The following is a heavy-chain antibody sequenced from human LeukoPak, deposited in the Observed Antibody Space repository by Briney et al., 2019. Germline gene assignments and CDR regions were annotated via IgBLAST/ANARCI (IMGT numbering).Heavy chain of an antibody. V-gene: IGHV4-34*01. CDR2: INHSGST. CDR1: GGSFSGYY. CDR3: ARGLQGELLLDY. Sequence: PSETLSLTCAVYGGSFSGYYWSWIRQPPGKGLEWIGEINHSGSTNYNPSLKSRVTISVDTSKNQLSLKLSSVTAADTAVYYCARGLQGELLLDYWGQGTLVTVSS. J-gene: IGHJ4*02. D-gene: IGHD1-26*01.